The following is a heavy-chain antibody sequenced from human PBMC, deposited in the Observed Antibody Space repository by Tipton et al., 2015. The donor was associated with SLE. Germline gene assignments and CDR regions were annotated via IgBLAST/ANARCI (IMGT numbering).Heavy chain of an antibody. J-gene: IGHJ3*01. CDR1: GGSFSGYY. CDR2: IHYNGNT. Sequence: TLSLTCAVYGGSFSGYYWSWIRQPPGKGLEWIAYIHYNGNTYYNPSLKSRVTISVDRSKNQFSLKLNSVTAADTAVYYCATVDYFDSGDAFDFWGHGSMVTVSS. V-gene: IGHV4-34*01. D-gene: IGHD3-22*01. CDR3: ATVDYFDSGDAFDF.